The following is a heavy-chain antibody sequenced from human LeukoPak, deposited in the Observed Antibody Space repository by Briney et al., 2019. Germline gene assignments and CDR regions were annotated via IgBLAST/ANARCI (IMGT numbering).Heavy chain of an antibody. CDR1: GGSIHTYY. CDR3: ASQSGSYSVGD. D-gene: IGHD1-26*01. V-gene: IGHV4-59*13. Sequence: SETLSLTCSVSGGSIHTYYWTWIRQPPGKGLEWIGNVYYSGTTYYNPSLKSRLTISVDTSENQFSLKLNSVTAADTAVYYCASQSGSYSVGDWGQGTLVTVSS. CDR2: VYYSGTT. J-gene: IGHJ4*02.